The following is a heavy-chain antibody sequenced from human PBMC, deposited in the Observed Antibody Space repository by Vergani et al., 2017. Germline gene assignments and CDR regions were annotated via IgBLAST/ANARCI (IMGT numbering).Heavy chain of an antibody. Sequence: EVQLVESGGSLVQPGGSLRLSCAASGFTFSSYSMNWVRQAPGKGLEWASYISSSSSTIYYADSVKGRFTISRDNAKNSLYLQMNSLRAEDTAVYYCARAPVVSGYYYLDYWGQGTLVTVSS. V-gene: IGHV3-48*04. CDR1: GFTFSSYS. CDR2: ISSSSSTI. D-gene: IGHD3-22*01. J-gene: IGHJ4*02. CDR3: ARAPVVSGYYYLDY.